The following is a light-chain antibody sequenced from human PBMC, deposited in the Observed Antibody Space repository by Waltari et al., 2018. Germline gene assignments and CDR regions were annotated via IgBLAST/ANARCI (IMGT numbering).Light chain of an antibody. J-gene: IGLJ2*01. CDR3: QSYDSSLSGGV. Sequence: SVLTQPPSVSGAPGQRVTISCTGSSSNIGAGYDVHWYQQLPGTAPKLLIYGNSKRPSGVPDRFSGSKSGTSASLAITGLQAEDEADYYCQSYDSSLSGGVFGGGTKLTVL. CDR2: GNS. V-gene: IGLV1-40*01. CDR1: SSNIGAGYD.